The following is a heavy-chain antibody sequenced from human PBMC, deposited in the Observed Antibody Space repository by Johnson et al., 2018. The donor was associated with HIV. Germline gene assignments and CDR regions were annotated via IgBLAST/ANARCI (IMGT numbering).Heavy chain of an antibody. CDR3: AREPHNFWSPDAFDI. V-gene: IGHV3-13*01. CDR1: RFTFSSYW. J-gene: IGHJ3*02. CDR2: IGTAGDT. D-gene: IGHD3-3*01. Sequence: VQLVESGGDLVQPGGSLRLSCAASRFTFSSYWMHWVRQVPGKGLVWVSPIGTAGDTYYPGSVKGRFTISRDNAKNSLYLQMNSLKTEDTAVYYCAREPHNFWSPDAFDIWGQGTMVTVSS.